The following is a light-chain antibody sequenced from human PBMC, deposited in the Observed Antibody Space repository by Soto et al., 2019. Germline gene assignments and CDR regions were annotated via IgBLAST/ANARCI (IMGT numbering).Light chain of an antibody. CDR1: QSISSY. V-gene: IGKV1-39*01. J-gene: IGKJ3*01. CDR2: SAS. Sequence: DIQMTQSPSSLSASVGDRVTITCRASQSISSYLNWYQQKPGKAPKLLIDSASTLQSGVPSRFSGSGSGTDFTLTISSLQPEDFATYYCQQDLRPPLTFGPGTKVDIK. CDR3: QQDLRPPLT.